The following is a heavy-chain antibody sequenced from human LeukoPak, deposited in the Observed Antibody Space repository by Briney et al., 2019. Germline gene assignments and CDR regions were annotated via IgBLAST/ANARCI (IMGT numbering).Heavy chain of an antibody. D-gene: IGHD5-24*01. CDR1: GFTFSSYA. V-gene: IGHV3-23*01. Sequence: GGSLRLSCAASGFTFSSYAMTWVRQAPGKGLEWVPLITGSGGSTYYADSVKGRFTISRDNSKNTLYLQMDSLRAEDTAVYYCAKGGRDGYTYPYYFDYWGQGTLVTVSS. J-gene: IGHJ4*02. CDR3: AKGGRDGYTYPYYFDY. CDR2: ITGSGGST.